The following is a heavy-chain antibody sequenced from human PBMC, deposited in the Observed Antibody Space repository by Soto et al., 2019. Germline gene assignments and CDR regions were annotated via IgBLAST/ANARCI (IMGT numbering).Heavy chain of an antibody. Sequence: QVQLVQSGAEVKKPGSSVKVSCKASGGTFSSYAISWVRQAPGQGLEWMGGIIPIFGTANYAQKFQGRVTITADESTSTAYMELSSLRSEDTAVYYCARDFRLLYSSSWYWFDPWGQGTLVTVSS. CDR3: ARDFRLLYSSSWYWFDP. V-gene: IGHV1-69*01. CDR2: IIPIFGTA. CDR1: GGTFSSYA. J-gene: IGHJ5*02. D-gene: IGHD6-13*01.